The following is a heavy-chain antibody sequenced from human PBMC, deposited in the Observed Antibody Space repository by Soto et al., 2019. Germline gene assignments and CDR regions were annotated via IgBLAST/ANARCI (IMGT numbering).Heavy chain of an antibody. CDR2: ISNSGDYI. CDR3: ARDKSASGSYFYYFDY. CDR1: GSTFRTYG. D-gene: IGHD3-10*01. Sequence: GGSLRLSCTASGSTFRTYGMNWVRQAPGKGLEWVSSISNSGDYIYYADSVQGRFTISRDNAKNSLYLQMNSLRVEDTAIYYCARDKSASGSYFYYFDYWGQGSLVTVSS. J-gene: IGHJ4*02. V-gene: IGHV3-21*04.